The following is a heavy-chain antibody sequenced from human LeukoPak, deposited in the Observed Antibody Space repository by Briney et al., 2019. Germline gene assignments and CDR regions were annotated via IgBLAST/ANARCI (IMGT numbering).Heavy chain of an antibody. J-gene: IGHJ6*03. Sequence: GGSLRLSCAASGFIFSSYGMHWVRQAPGKGLEWVAFIRYDGSNKYYADSVKGRFTISRDNSKNTLYLQMNSLRAEDTAVYYCAKDTRRYYDFWSGYGNMDVWGKGTTVTVSS. CDR3: AKDTRRYYDFWSGYGNMDV. V-gene: IGHV3-30*02. CDR1: GFIFSSYG. CDR2: IRYDGSNK. D-gene: IGHD3-3*01.